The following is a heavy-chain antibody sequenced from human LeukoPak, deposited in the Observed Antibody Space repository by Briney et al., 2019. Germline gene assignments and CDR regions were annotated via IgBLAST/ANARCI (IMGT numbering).Heavy chain of an antibody. Sequence: PGGSLRLSCAVSGSTFNYYDMHWVRQAPGKRLEWVSAIRTTGDTHYPDSVKGRFAMSREDAKNSVHLQMNTLRAGDTAVYYCARGVSYYYDNSGHPGWYFDLWGRGTLVTVSS. D-gene: IGHD3-22*01. CDR3: ARGVSYYYDNSGHPGWYFDL. V-gene: IGHV3-13*01. CDR1: GSTFNYYD. J-gene: IGHJ2*01. CDR2: IRTTGDT.